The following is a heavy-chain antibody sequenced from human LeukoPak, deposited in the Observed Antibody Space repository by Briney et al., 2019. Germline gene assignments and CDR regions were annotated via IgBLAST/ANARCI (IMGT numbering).Heavy chain of an antibody. CDR2: ISSSGSST. Sequence: GGSLRLSCAASGFTFSSYEMNWVREAPGKGLECVSYISSSGSSTYYADSVKGRFTISRDNAKNSLYLQMNSLRAEDTAVYYCAREVYSGYDIFDYWGQGTLVTVSS. CDR1: GFTFSSYE. V-gene: IGHV3-48*03. CDR3: AREVYSGYDIFDY. J-gene: IGHJ4*02. D-gene: IGHD5-12*01.